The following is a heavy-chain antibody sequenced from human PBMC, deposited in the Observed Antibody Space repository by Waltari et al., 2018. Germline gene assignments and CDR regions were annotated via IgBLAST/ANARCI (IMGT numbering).Heavy chain of an antibody. CDR2: ISSNGGST. V-gene: IGHV3-64*07. CDR1: GFTFSRYA. J-gene: IGHJ6*02. CDR3: ARGPRFLEWLLYYYGMDV. Sequence: EVQLVESGGGLVQPGGSLRLSCAASGFTFSRYAMHWFRQAPGKGLEYVSAISSNGGSTYYADSVKGRFTISRDNSKNTLYLQMGSLRAEDMAVYYCARGPRFLEWLLYYYGMDVWGQGTTVTVSS. D-gene: IGHD3-3*01.